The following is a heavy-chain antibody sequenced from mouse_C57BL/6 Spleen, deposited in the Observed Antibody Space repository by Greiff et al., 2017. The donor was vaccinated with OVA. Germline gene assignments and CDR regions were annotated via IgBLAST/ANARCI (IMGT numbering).Heavy chain of an antibody. Sequence: EVKLVESGGGLVKPGGSLKLSCAASGFTFSDYGMHWVRQAPEKGLEWVAYISSGSSTIYYADTVKGRFTISRDNAKNTLFLQMTSLRSEDTAMYYCARPGYYGPYWYFDVWGTGTTVTVSS. CDR1: GFTFSDYG. CDR2: ISSGSSTI. J-gene: IGHJ1*03. CDR3: ARPGYYGPYWYFDV. V-gene: IGHV5-17*01. D-gene: IGHD1-1*01.